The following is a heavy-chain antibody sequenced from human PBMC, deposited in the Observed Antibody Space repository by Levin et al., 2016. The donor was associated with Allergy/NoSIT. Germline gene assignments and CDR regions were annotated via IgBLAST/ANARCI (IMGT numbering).Heavy chain of an antibody. J-gene: IGHJ3*02. D-gene: IGHD1/OR15-1a*01. CDR1: GYTFTSYY. CDR3: AREGGTDAFDI. Sequence: ASVKVSCKASGYTFTSYYMHWVRQAPGQGLEWMGIINPSGGSTSYAQKFQGRVTMTRDTSTSTVYMELSSLRSEDTAVYCCAREGGTDAFDIWGQGTMVTVSS. CDR2: INPSGGST. V-gene: IGHV1-46*01.